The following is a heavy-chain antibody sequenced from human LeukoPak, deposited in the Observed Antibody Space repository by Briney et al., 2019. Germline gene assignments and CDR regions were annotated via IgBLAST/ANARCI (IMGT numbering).Heavy chain of an antibody. CDR3: ARGVPDYGDYGSNWFDP. CDR2: TNHSGST. CDR1: GGSFSGYY. Sequence: SETLSLTCAVYGGSFSGYYWSWIRQPPGKGLEWIGETNHSGSTNYNPSLKSRVTISVDTSKNQFSLKLSSVTAADTAVYYCARGVPDYGDYGSNWFDPWGQGTLVTVSS. V-gene: IGHV4-34*01. D-gene: IGHD4-17*01. J-gene: IGHJ5*02.